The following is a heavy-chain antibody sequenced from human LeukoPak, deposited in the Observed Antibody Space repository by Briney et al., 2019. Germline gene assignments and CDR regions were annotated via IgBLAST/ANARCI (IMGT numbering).Heavy chain of an antibody. CDR1: GYRFTSYW. J-gene: IGHJ4*02. D-gene: IGHD2-21*02. CDR3: ARHISDCGGDCPFDY. Sequence: GESLKISCHGSGYRFTSYWIGWVRQMPGKGLEWMGMIYPGDSDTRYSPSIQGHVTISADKSISTAYLQWNSLKASDTAMYYCARHISDCGGDCPFDYWGQGTLVTVSS. CDR2: IYPGDSDT. V-gene: IGHV5-51*01.